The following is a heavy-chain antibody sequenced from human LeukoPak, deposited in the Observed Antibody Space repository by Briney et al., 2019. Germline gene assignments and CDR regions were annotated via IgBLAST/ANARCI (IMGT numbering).Heavy chain of an antibody. D-gene: IGHD4-17*01. J-gene: IGHJ4*02. Sequence: GRCLRLSCAASGFTFSSYTMNWVHQAPGEGLEWVSSITGSGSDTYYADSVKGRFTISRDNAKNSLYLQMNSLRADDTAVYYCARDVYGDYANDYWVQGTLVTVSS. V-gene: IGHV3-21*01. CDR2: ITGSGSDT. CDR3: ARDVYGDYANDY. CDR1: GFTFSSYT.